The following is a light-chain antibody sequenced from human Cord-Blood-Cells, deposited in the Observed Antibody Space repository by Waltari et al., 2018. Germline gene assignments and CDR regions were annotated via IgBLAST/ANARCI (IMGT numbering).Light chain of an antibody. CDR2: EGS. V-gene: IGLV2-23*01. CDR3: CSYAGSVV. J-gene: IGLJ2*01. Sequence: QSALTQPASVSGSPGQSITISCTGTSSDVGSYNLVSWYQQHPGKAPKLMIYEGSNRPSGVSNRFSGSQSGNTASLTISGLQAEDEADYYCCSYAGSVVFGGGTKLTVL. CDR1: SSDVGSYNL.